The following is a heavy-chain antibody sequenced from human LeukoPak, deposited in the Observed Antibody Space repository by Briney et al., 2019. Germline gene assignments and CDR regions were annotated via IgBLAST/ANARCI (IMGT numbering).Heavy chain of an antibody. CDR2: INHSGST. D-gene: IGHD5-24*01. J-gene: IGHJ4*02. Sequence: PSETLSLTCAVYGGSFSGYHWSWIRQPPGKGLEWIGEINHSGSTNYNPSLKSRVTISVDTSKNQFSLRLSSVAAADTAIYYCARDRGDGYNDYWGQGTLVTVSS. V-gene: IGHV4-34*09. CDR1: GGSFSGYH. CDR3: ARDRGDGYNDY.